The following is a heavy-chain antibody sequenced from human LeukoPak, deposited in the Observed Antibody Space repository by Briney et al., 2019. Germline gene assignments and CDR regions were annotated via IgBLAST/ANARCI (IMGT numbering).Heavy chain of an antibody. J-gene: IGHJ2*01. CDR1: GGSISSGSYY. Sequence: SETLSLTCTVSGGSISSGSYYWSWIRQPAGKGLEWVGRIYTSGSTNYNPSLKSRVTISVDTSKNQFSLKLSSVTAADTAVYYRARGVATDWYFDLWGRGTLVTVSS. CDR3: ARGVATDWYFDL. V-gene: IGHV4-61*02. CDR2: IYTSGST. D-gene: IGHD5-12*01.